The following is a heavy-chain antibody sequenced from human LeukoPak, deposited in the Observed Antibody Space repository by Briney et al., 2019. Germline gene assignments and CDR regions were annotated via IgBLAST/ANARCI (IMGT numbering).Heavy chain of an antibody. CDR3: ARGGDSSSWFTSPDY. D-gene: IGHD6-13*01. CDR2: INPNSGGT. Sequence: GASVKVSCKASGYTFTGYYMHWVRQAPGQGLEWMGWINPNSGGTNYAQKFQGRVTMTRDTSINTSYMDLSRLRSDDTAVYYCARGGDSSSWFTSPDYWGQGTLVTVSS. CDR1: GYTFTGYY. J-gene: IGHJ4*02. V-gene: IGHV1-2*02.